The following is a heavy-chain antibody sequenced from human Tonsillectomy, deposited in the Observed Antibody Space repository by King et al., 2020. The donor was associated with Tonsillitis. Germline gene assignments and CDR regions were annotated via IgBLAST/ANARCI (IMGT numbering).Heavy chain of an antibody. Sequence: VQLVESWGDVGQAGRSLRISCAASGFTFNSYGMHWVRQAPGKGLDWGGVISYDGTNKYYADSVKGRFTISRDNSKNTLYLQMNSLRAEDTAVYYCAKDWFSGSYRGPFDYWGQGTLVTVSS. CDR1: GFTFNSYG. CDR3: AKDWFSGSYRGPFDY. CDR2: ISYDGTNK. V-gene: IGHV3-30*18. J-gene: IGHJ4*02. D-gene: IGHD1-26*01.